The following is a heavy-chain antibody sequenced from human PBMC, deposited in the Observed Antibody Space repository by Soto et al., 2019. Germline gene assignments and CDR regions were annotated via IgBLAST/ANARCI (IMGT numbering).Heavy chain of an antibody. J-gene: IGHJ5*02. CDR2: INDGGSS. D-gene: IGHD2-2*01. CDR3: ARVRSSASLIDYGWFDP. Sequence: QVQLQQWGAGLLKPSETLSLTCAVSGGSFSGYYWSWIRQPPGKGLEWLGEINDGGSSNYKPSLKSRLTISVDTSKNQFSLRMSSVTAADTAIYYGARVRSSASLIDYGWFDPWGQGTLVTVSS. V-gene: IGHV4-34*01. CDR1: GGSFSGYY.